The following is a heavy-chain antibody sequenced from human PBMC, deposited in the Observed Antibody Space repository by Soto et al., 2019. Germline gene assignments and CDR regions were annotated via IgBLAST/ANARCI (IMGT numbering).Heavy chain of an antibody. D-gene: IGHD1-26*01. J-gene: IGHJ6*02. CDR3: AKDGASGSYPPYYYYGMDV. V-gene: IGHV3-23*01. Sequence: EVQLLESGGGLVQPGGSLRLSCAASGFTFSSYAMSWVRQAPGKGLEWVSTISGSGGNAYYEDSVKGRFTISRDNSKNTLHLQMNSLRADDTAVYYCAKDGASGSYPPYYYYGMDVWGQGTTVTVSS. CDR1: GFTFSSYA. CDR2: ISGSGGNA.